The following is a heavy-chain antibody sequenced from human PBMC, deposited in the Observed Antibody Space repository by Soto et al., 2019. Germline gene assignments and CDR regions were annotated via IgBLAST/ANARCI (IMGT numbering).Heavy chain of an antibody. J-gene: IGHJ4*02. V-gene: IGHV3-23*01. Sequence: GGSLRLSCTASGFTFTYYAFSWVRQAPGKGLEWVSAISANGQGIYYADSVRGRFTISRDNSKNTVFLHMDRLRAEDTAVYYCAKDRDYPRDQVVYWGKGTLVAVSS. CDR2: ISANGQGI. D-gene: IGHD2-2*01. CDR3: AKDRDYPRDQVVY. CDR1: GFTFTYYA.